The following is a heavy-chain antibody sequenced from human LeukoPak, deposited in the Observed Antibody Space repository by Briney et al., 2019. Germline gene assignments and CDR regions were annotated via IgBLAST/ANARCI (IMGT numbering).Heavy chain of an antibody. CDR3: AKDLGYYYDSSGYDLFDY. D-gene: IGHD3-22*01. V-gene: IGHV1-2*02. CDR2: INPNSGGT. CDR1: GYTFTGYY. J-gene: IGHJ4*02. Sequence: ASVKVSCKASGYTFTGYYMHWVRQAPGQGLEWMGWINPNSGGTNYAQKFQGRVTMTRDTSISTAYMELSRLRSDDTAVYYCAKDLGYYYDSSGYDLFDYWGQGTLVTVSS.